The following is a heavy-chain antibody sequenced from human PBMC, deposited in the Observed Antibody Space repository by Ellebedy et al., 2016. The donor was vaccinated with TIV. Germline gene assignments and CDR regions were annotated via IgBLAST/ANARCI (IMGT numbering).Heavy chain of an antibody. V-gene: IGHV3-7*01. Sequence: GGSLRLXCAASGFTFSSYWMSWVRQAPGKGLEWVANIKQDGSEKYYVDSVKGRFTISRDNSKNTLYLQMNSLRAEDTAVYYCARDLDTAMVYDYWGQGTLVTVSS. D-gene: IGHD5-18*01. CDR1: GFTFSSYW. J-gene: IGHJ4*02. CDR3: ARDLDTAMVYDY. CDR2: IKQDGSEK.